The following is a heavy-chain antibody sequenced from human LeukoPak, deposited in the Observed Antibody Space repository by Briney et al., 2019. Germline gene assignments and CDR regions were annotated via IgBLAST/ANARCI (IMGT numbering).Heavy chain of an antibody. D-gene: IGHD2-2*01. Sequence: GGSLRLSCAASGFTFSSYWMSWVRQAPGKGLEWVANIKQDGSEKYYVDSVKGRFTISRDNAKNSLYLQMNSLRAEDTAVYYCARGPRYCSSTSCYFDCYYGMDVWGQGTTVTVSS. CDR2: IKQDGSEK. CDR1: GFTFSSYW. CDR3: ARGPRYCSSTSCYFDCYYGMDV. V-gene: IGHV3-7*01. J-gene: IGHJ6*02.